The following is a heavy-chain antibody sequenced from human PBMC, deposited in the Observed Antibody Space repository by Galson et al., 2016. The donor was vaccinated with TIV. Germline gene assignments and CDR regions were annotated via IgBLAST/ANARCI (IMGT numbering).Heavy chain of an antibody. CDR3: ARDTSMVVTIDHFAYYMDV. CDR1: GFSVSGGHSY. Sequence: ETLSLTCTVSGFSVSGGHSYWTWIRQSPGKGLEWIGYIYYSGSTNYNPSLKSRVTISRDTSKNRFSLKVSSVTAADTAVYYCARDTSMVVTIDHFAYYMDVWGKGTTVTVSS. CDR2: IYYSGST. D-gene: IGHD2-21*02. J-gene: IGHJ6*03. V-gene: IGHV4-61*01.